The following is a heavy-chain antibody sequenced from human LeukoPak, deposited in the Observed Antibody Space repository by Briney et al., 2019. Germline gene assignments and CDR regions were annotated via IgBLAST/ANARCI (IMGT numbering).Heavy chain of an antibody. CDR2: IKSKTDGGTI. Sequence: GGSLRLSCAASGFTFSNAWMSWVRQAPGKGLEWVGRIKSKTDGGTIDYAAPVKDRFIISRDDSKKTLYLQMNSLKTEDTAVYYCAIDLPLWFGAPGGFDYWGQGTLVTVSS. CDR1: GFTFSNAW. V-gene: IGHV3-15*01. D-gene: IGHD3-10*01. CDR3: AIDLPLWFGAPGGFDY. J-gene: IGHJ4*02.